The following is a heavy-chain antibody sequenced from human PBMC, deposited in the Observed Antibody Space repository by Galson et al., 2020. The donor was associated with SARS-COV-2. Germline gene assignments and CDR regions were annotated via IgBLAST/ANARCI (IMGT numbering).Heavy chain of an antibody. CDR2: ISAYNGNT. Sequence: GESLKISCKASGYTFTSYGISWVRQAPGQGLEWMGWISAYNGNTNYAQKLQGRVTMTTDTSTSTAYMELRSLRSDDTAVYYCARDMHDFWSGVRSTFDYWGQGTLVTVSS. CDR1: GYTFTSYG. V-gene: IGHV1-18*01. CDR3: ARDMHDFWSGVRSTFDY. D-gene: IGHD3-3*01. J-gene: IGHJ4*02.